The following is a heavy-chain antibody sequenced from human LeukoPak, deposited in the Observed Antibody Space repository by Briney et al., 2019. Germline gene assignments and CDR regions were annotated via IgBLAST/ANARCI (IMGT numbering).Heavy chain of an antibody. D-gene: IGHD2-21*01. V-gene: IGHV4-39*01. J-gene: IGHJ6*03. Sequence: SETLSLTCSVSGGSNGSASYYWGWLRQPPGKGLEWIGTIYYSGGTSYNPSLKSRVTISVDTSENQFSLKLRSVTAADTAVYYCARHGRDAYYYYYYMDVWGIGTTVTVSS. CDR1: GGSNGSASYY. CDR2: IYYSGGT. CDR3: ARHGRDAYYYYYYMDV.